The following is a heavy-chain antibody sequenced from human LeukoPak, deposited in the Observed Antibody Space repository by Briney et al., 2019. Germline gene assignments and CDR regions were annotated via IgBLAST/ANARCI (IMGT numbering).Heavy chain of an antibody. V-gene: IGHV3-20*04. D-gene: IGHD3-16*01. Sequence: GGSLRLSCAASGFTFDDYAMTWVRQAPGKGLEWVSRINWNGGSIGYADSVKGRFTISRDNAKNTLYLQMNSLRAEDTAVYYCAREVITGVDAFDIWGQGTRVTVSS. J-gene: IGHJ3*02. CDR2: INWNGGSI. CDR3: AREVITGVDAFDI. CDR1: GFTFDDYA.